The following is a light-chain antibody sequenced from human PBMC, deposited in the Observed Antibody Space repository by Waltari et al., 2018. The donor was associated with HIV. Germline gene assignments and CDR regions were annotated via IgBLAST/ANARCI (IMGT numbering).Light chain of an antibody. V-gene: IGLV2-23*02. CDR3: CSYAGSSTPFV. J-gene: IGLJ1*01. Sequence: QSALTQPASVSGSPGQSIPISCTGTSSDVGSYNLVSRYQQYPGKVPKLMIYEVSKRPSGVSNRFSGSKSGNTASLTISGLQAEDEADYYCCSYAGSSTPFVFGTATKVTVL. CDR1: SSDVGSYNL. CDR2: EVS.